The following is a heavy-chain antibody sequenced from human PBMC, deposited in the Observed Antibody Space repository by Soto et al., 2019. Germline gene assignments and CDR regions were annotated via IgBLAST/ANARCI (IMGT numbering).Heavy chain of an antibody. Sequence: GASVKGSCKASGGTFSSYAISWVRQAPVQVLEWMGGIIPIFGTANYAQKFQGRVTITADESTSTAYMELSSLRSEDTAVDYCARVPDSSGWGLHVDYGGQGSLVKVAS. CDR1: GGTFSSYA. D-gene: IGHD6-19*01. CDR2: IIPIFGTA. CDR3: ARVPDSSGWGLHVDY. J-gene: IGHJ4*02. V-gene: IGHV1-69*13.